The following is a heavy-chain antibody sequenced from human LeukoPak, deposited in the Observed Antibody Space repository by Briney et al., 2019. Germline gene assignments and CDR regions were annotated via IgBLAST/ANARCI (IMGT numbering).Heavy chain of an antibody. Sequence: GRSLRLSCAASGFTFSSYAMHWVRQAPGKGLEWVAVISYDGSNKYYADSVKGRFTISRDNSKNTLYLQMSSLRAEDTAVYYCASLYSGYDWAKYYFDYWGQGTLVTVSS. CDR1: GFTFSSYA. V-gene: IGHV3-30-3*01. CDR3: ASLYSGYDWAKYYFDY. J-gene: IGHJ4*02. D-gene: IGHD5-12*01. CDR2: ISYDGSNK.